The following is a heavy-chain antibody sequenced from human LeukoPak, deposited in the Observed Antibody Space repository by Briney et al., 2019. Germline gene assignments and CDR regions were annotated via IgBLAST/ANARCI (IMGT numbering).Heavy chain of an antibody. CDR3: ARSDDFWSGYYQPLYYYYGMDV. CDR2: IIPIFGTA. V-gene: IGHV1-69*13. CDR1: GGTFSSYA. Sequence: SVKVSCKASGGTFSSYAISWVRQAPGQGLEWMGGIIPIFGTANYAQKFQGRVTITADESTSTAYMELSSLRSEDTAVYYCARSDDFWSGYYQPLYYYYGMDVWGQGTTVTVSS. J-gene: IGHJ6*02. D-gene: IGHD3-3*01.